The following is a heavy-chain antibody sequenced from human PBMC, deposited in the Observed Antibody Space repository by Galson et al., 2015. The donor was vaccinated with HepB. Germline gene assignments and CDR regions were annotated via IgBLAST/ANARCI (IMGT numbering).Heavy chain of an antibody. Sequence: SVKVSCKASGYKFTSYYMHWVRQAPGHGLEWMGIINPSGGSTDYAQKFRGRLTMTRDTSTSTVFMELSSLTSEDTAVYHCARGVLLWDGPDYWDQGTLVTVSS. CDR1: GYKFTSYY. J-gene: IGHJ4*02. D-gene: IGHD3-10*01. CDR2: INPSGGST. V-gene: IGHV1-46*01. CDR3: ARGVLLWDGPDY.